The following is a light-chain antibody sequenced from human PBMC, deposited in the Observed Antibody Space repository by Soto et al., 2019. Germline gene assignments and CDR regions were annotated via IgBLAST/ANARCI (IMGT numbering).Light chain of an antibody. J-gene: IGKJ1*01. V-gene: IGKV1-12*01. CDR1: QDISDW. CDR3: QQTYSNPRT. CDR2: AAS. Sequence: DIQMTQSPSSVSASVGDRVTITCRASQDISDWLAWYQQKPGKAPRLLIFAASNLHTEVPSRFSGSGYGTDFTLTISSLQPEDFATYYCQQTYSNPRTFGQGTKVDIK.